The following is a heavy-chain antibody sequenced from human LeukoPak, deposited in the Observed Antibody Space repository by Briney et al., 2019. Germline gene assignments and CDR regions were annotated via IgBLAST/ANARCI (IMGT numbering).Heavy chain of an antibody. CDR3: ARDPYGDPTMNDAFDI. J-gene: IGHJ3*02. Sequence: SETLSLTCTVPGGSISSYYWSWIRQPPGKGLEWIGYIYYSGSTNYNPSLKSRVTISVDTSKNQFSLKLSSVTAADTAVYYCARDPYGDPTMNDAFDIWGQGTMVTVSS. CDR1: GGSISSYY. CDR2: IYYSGST. D-gene: IGHD4-17*01. V-gene: IGHV4-59*01.